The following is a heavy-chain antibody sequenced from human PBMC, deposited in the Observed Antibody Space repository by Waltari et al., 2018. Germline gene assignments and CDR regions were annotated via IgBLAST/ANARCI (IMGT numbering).Heavy chain of an antibody. D-gene: IGHD6-13*01. CDR2: MNPNSGNT. CDR1: GYTFTSYD. J-gene: IGHJ4*02. Sequence: QVQLVQSGAEVKKPGASVKVSCKASGYTFTSYDINWVRQATGQGLEWMGWMNPNSGNTGYAQKFQGRVTITADESTSTAYMELSSLRSEDTAVYYCASPGQHSEYYFDYWGQGTLVTVSS. CDR3: ASPGQHSEYYFDY. V-gene: IGHV1-8*03.